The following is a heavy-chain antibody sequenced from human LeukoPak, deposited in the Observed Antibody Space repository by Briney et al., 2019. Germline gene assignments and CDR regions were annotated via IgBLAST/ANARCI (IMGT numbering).Heavy chain of an antibody. CDR1: GFTFSSYG. V-gene: IGHV3-30*18. CDR2: ISYDGSNK. Sequence: PGGSLRLSCAASGFTFSSYGMHWVRQAPGKGLEWVAVISYDGSNKYYADSVKGRFTISRDNSKNTLYLQMNSLRAEDTAVYYCAKAGIVATKPTYYFDYWGQGTLVTVSS. CDR3: AKAGIVATKPTYYFDY. J-gene: IGHJ4*02. D-gene: IGHD5-12*01.